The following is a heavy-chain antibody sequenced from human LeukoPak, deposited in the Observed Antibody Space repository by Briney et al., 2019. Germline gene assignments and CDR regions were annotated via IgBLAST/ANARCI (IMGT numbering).Heavy chain of an antibody. CDR2: ISSSGSTI. J-gene: IGHJ6*03. Sequence: PGGSLRLFCAASGFTLSSYEMNWVRQAPGKGLEWVSYISSSGSTIYYADSVKGRFTISRDNAKNSLYLQMNSLRAEDTAVYYCARVQEPAAIPPIYYYYYMDVWGKGTTVTVSS. V-gene: IGHV3-48*03. CDR3: ARVQEPAAIPPIYYYYYMDV. D-gene: IGHD2-2*01. CDR1: GFTLSSYE.